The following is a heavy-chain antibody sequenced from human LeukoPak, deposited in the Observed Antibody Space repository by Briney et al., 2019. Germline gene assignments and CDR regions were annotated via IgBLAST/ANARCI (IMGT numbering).Heavy chain of an antibody. CDR2: DYCGGNT. D-gene: IGHD3-10*01. V-gene: IGHV4-61*01. CDR1: GFSVTTDSYC. J-gene: IGHJ4*02. Sequence: RTSETLSLTCTVSGFSVTTDSYCWGWLRQPPGKGLEWIGYDYCGGNTNYDPSLKRRVTISVDTSKNQFSLTLTSVTAAGTAVYLCARDHFGSLDSWGRGILVTVSS. CDR3: ARDHFGSLDS.